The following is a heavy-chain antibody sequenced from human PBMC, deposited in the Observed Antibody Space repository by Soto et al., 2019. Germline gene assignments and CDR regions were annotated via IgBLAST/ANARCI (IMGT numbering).Heavy chain of an antibody. CDR2: INHSGST. Sequence: PSETLSLTCAVYGGSFSGYYWSWIRQPPGKGLEWIGEINHSGSTNYNPSLKSRVTISVDTSKNQFSLKLSSVTAADTAVYYCARGMYFDWLLYSPTFYYYYGMDVWGQGTTVTVSS. J-gene: IGHJ6*02. CDR1: GGSFSGYY. D-gene: IGHD3-9*01. V-gene: IGHV4-34*01. CDR3: ARGMYFDWLLYSPTFYYYYGMDV.